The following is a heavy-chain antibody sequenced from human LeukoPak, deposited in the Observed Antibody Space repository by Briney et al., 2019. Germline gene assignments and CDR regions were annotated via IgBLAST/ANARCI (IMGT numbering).Heavy chain of an antibody. CDR3: ARANYDILTGYWGPFDI. J-gene: IGHJ3*02. V-gene: IGHV4-30-2*01. Sequence: KASQTLSLTCAVSGGSISSGGYSWSWIQQPPGKGLEWIGYIYHSGSTYYNPSLKSRVTISVDRSKNQFSLKLSSVTAADTAVYYCARANYDILTGYWGPFDIWGQGTMVTVSS. D-gene: IGHD3-9*01. CDR1: GGSISSGGYS. CDR2: IYHSGST.